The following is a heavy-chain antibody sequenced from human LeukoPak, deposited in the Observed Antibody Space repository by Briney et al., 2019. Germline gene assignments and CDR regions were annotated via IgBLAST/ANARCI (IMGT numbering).Heavy chain of an antibody. CDR3: ARGAQGYYYDSSGPIDY. D-gene: IGHD3-22*01. Sequence: GGSLRLSCAASGFTFSSYSMNWVRRAPGKGLEWVSSISSSSSYIYYADSVKGRFTISRDNAKNSLYLQMNSLRAEDTAVYYCARGAQGYYYDSSGPIDYWGQGTLVTVSS. CDR1: GFTFSSYS. J-gene: IGHJ4*02. V-gene: IGHV3-21*01. CDR2: ISSSSSYI.